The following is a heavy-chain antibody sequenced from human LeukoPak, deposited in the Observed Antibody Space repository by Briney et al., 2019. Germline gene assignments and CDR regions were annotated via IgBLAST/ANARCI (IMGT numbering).Heavy chain of an antibody. CDR2: INHSGST. Sequence: PSETLSLTCAVYGGSFSGYYWSWIRQPPGKGLEWIGEINHSGSTNYNPSLKSRVTISVDTSKNQFSLKLSSVTAADTAVYYCARLSVVPAAPYYFDYWGQGTLVTVSS. CDR3: ARLSVVPAAPYYFDY. J-gene: IGHJ4*02. D-gene: IGHD2-2*01. V-gene: IGHV4-34*01. CDR1: GGSFSGYY.